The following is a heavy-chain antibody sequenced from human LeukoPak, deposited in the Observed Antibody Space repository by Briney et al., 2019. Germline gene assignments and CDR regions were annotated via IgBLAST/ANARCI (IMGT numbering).Heavy chain of an antibody. D-gene: IGHD3-10*01. J-gene: IGHJ4*02. CDR1: GYTFTGYY. CDR3: ARDGSLRAYYYGSGSYYRFDY. V-gene: IGHV1-2*02. Sequence: ASVKVSCKASGYTFTGYYMHWVRQAPGQWLEWMGWINPNSGGTNYAQKFQGRVTMTRDTSISTAYVELSRLRSDDTAVYYCARDGSLRAYYYGSGSYYRFDYWGQGTLVTVSS. CDR2: INPNSGGT.